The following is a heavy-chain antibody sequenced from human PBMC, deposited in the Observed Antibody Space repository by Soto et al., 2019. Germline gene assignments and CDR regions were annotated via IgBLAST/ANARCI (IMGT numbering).Heavy chain of an antibody. Sequence: EVQLVESGGGLVKPGGSLRLSCVAPGFTFSNACMTWVRQAPGKGLEWVGHIKTKTDGGTTDYAAPVKGRFTISRDDSKNTLYLQMNSLKTEDTAVYYCTTGTWIQLWLPDYWGQGTLVTVSS. D-gene: IGHD5-18*01. V-gene: IGHV3-15*01. CDR3: TTGTWIQLWLPDY. CDR2: IKTKTDGGTT. J-gene: IGHJ4*02. CDR1: GFTFSNAC.